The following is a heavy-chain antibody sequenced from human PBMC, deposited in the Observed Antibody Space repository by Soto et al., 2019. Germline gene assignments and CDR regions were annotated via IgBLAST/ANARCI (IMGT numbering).Heavy chain of an antibody. J-gene: IGHJ5*02. Sequence: QVQLVQSGAEVKKPGSSVKVSCKASGGTFSSYTISWVRQAPGQGLEWMGRIIPILGIANYAQKFQGRVTITADKSTSTAYMELSSLRSEDTAVYYGARDDYGDYAVWFDPWGQGTLVTVSS. CDR3: ARDDYGDYAVWFDP. CDR2: IIPILGIA. V-gene: IGHV1-69*08. CDR1: GGTFSSYT. D-gene: IGHD4-17*01.